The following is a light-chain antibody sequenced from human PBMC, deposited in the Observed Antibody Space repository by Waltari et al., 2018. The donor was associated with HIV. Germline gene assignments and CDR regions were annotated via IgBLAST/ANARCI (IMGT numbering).Light chain of an antibody. CDR2: TIS. CDR3: MQRMESPST. V-gene: IGKV2-40*01. Sequence: DIVMTQTPLYLPVTPGEPASISFRSRQSLFDTEDGNTYLDWYLQKPGHSPQLLIHTISSRASGVPDRFSANGSDTFFTLTITRVETDDVGVFYCMQRMESPSTFGQGTRLDIK. CDR1: QSLFDTEDGNTY. J-gene: IGKJ5*01.